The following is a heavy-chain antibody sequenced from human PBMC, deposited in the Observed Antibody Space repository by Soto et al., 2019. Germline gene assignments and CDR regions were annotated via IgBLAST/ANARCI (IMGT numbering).Heavy chain of an antibody. V-gene: IGHV1-69*13. CDR3: ARARSTVAGLFDY. J-gene: IGHJ4*02. CDR2: IIPIFGTA. Sequence: GASVKVSCKASGCTFSSYAISCVRQAPGQGLEWMGGIIPIFGTANYAQKFQGRVTITADESTSTAYMELSSLRSEDTAVYYCARARSTVAGLFDYWGQGTLVTVSS. D-gene: IGHD6-19*01. CDR1: GCTFSSYA.